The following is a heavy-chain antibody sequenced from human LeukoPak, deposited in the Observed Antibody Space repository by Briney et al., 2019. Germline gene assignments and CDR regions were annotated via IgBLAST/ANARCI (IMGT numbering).Heavy chain of an antibody. CDR3: ARGRFGVVT. V-gene: IGHV4-59*01. J-gene: IGHJ5*02. CDR1: GGSISSYY. Sequence: SETLSLTCTVSGGSISSYYWSWIRQPPGKGLEWIGYIYYSGSTNYNPSLKSRVTISVDTSKNQFSLKLSSVTATDTAVYYCARGRFGVVTWGQGTLVTVSS. CDR2: IYYSGST. D-gene: IGHD3-3*01.